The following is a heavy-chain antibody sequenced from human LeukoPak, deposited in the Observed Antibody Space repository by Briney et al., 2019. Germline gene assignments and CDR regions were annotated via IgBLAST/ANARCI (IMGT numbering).Heavy chain of an antibody. Sequence: SETLSLTCTVSGGSISSYYWSWIRQPAGKGLEWIGRIYSSGTTDYNPSLKSRVIMSVDTAKNQVSLRLSSVTAADTAVYYCARTGSSGWLIFDYWGQGTLVTVSS. CDR3: ARTGSSGWLIFDY. J-gene: IGHJ4*02. CDR2: IYSSGTT. D-gene: IGHD6-19*01. V-gene: IGHV4-4*07. CDR1: GGSISSYY.